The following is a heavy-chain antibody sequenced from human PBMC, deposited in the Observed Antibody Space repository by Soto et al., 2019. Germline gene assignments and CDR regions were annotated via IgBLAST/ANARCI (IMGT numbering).Heavy chain of an antibody. CDR3: AAGGGLPRYY. D-gene: IGHD5-12*01. J-gene: IGHJ4*02. Sequence: SETLSLTCSVSGDSIRSGEYYWTWIRRHPGKDLEWIGYVYNRGSTFYNPSLKSRVTISVDRSKNQFSLKLSSVTAADTAVYYCAAGGGLPRYYWGQGTLVTVSS. V-gene: IGHV4-31*03. CDR2: VYNRGST. CDR1: GDSIRSGEYY.